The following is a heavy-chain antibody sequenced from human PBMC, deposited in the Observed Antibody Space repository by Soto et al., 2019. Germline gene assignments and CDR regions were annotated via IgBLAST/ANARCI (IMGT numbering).Heavy chain of an antibody. J-gene: IGHJ4*02. D-gene: IGHD6-19*01. Sequence: SETLSLTCAVYGGSFSGYYWSWIRQPPGKGLEWIGEINHSGSTNYNPSLKSRVTISVDTSKNRFSLKLSSVTAADTAVYYCARARSSSGWYNVMDFDYWGQGTLVTVSS. CDR2: INHSGST. CDR1: GGSFSGYY. CDR3: ARARSSSGWYNVMDFDY. V-gene: IGHV4-34*01.